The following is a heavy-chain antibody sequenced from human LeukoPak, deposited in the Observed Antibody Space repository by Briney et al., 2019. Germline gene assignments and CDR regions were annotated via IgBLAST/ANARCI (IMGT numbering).Heavy chain of an antibody. D-gene: IGHD6-19*01. J-gene: IGHJ4*02. CDR2: INHSGST. V-gene: IGHV4-30-2*01. CDR1: GGSISSGGYS. Sequence: SETLSLTCAVSGGSISSGGYSWSWIRQPPGKGLEWIGEINHSGSTNYNPSLKSRVTISVDTSKNQFSLKLSSVTAADTALYYCARAERDSSGWYYFDYWGQGTLVTVSS. CDR3: ARAERDSSGWYYFDY.